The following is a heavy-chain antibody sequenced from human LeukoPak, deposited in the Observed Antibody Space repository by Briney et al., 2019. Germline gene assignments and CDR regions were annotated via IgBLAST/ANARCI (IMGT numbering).Heavy chain of an antibody. CDR1: GGSFSGYY. CDR2: INHSGST. J-gene: IGHJ6*02. Sequence: SETLSLTCAVYGGSFSGYYWSWIRQPPGKGLEWIGEINHSGSTNYNPSLKSQVTISVDTSKNQFSLKLSSVTAADTAVYYCARGRRGYFDWFYYYYGMDVWGQGTTVTVSS. CDR3: ARGRRGYFDWFYYYYGMDV. V-gene: IGHV4-34*01. D-gene: IGHD3-9*01.